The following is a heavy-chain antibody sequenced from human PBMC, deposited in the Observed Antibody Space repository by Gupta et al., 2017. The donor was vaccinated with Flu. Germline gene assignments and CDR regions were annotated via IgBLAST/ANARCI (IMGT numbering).Heavy chain of an antibody. Sequence: SSGSFRGYYWSWIRQPPGKGLEWIGEINRSGSTKYNPSLQSRVTISVDTSKSQFSLILTSVTAADTAVYYCARGTYSSSWSSNFDYWGQGTLVTVSS. CDR1: SGSFRGYY. J-gene: IGHJ4*02. CDR3: ARGTYSSSWSSNFDY. V-gene: IGHV4-34*01. D-gene: IGHD6-13*01. CDR2: INRSGST.